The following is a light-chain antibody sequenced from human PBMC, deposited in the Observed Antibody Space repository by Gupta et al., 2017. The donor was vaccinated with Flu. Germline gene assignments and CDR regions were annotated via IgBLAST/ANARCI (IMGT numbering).Light chain of an antibody. Sequence: HSALPQPASLSGSPGQPIALPCTGTTSDIGGYDYVSWYQQHPGNAPKLMLFEVSRRPAGISDRFSGSRSGNTASLTISGLLAEDEAFYYCSSYTNANTVVVFGGGTKLTVL. CDR3: SSYTNANTVVV. J-gene: IGLJ2*01. V-gene: IGLV2-14*01. CDR2: EVS. CDR1: TSDIGGYDY.